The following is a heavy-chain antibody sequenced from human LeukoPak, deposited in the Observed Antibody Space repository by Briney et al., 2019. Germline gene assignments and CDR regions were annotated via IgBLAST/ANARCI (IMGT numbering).Heavy chain of an antibody. CDR2: ISGSSGSGRT. Sequence: GGSLRLSCVASGITFSSYAMSWVRQAPGKGLEWVSGISGSSGSGRTHYIDSVKGRFIISRDNSKNTLYLQMNSLRAEDTAVDYCANSLVGATRGYWGQGTLVTVSS. D-gene: IGHD1-26*01. CDR1: GITFSSYA. V-gene: IGHV3-23*01. J-gene: IGHJ4*02. CDR3: ANSLVGATRGY.